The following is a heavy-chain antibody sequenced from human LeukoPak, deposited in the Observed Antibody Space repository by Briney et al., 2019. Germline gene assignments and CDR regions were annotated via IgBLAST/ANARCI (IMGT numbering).Heavy chain of an antibody. D-gene: IGHD2-15*01. CDR3: ATGYCSGGSCYQGGYYFDY. CDR1: GYTFTSYA. J-gene: IGHJ4*02. V-gene: IGHV1-2*02. CDR2: INPNSGGT. Sequence: ASVKVSCKASGYTFTSYAMNWVRQAPGQGLEWMGWINPNSGGTNYAQKFQGRVTMTRDTSISTAYMELSRLRSDDTAVYYCATGYCSGGSCYQGGYYFDYWGQGTLVTVSS.